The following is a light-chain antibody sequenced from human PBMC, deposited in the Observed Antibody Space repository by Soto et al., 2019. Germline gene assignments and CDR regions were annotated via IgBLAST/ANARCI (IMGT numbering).Light chain of an antibody. J-gene: IGLJ2*01. CDR1: SSDFGGDSY. CDR2: DVS. V-gene: IGLV2-14*01. Sequence: QSALTQPASVSGSTGQSITISCTGTSSDFGGDSYVSWYQQHPGKAPKLVIYDVSNRPSGVSNRYSGSKSVNTDSLTISGHPADDEDDYYCSADKNSSTLKVCGRGNKITVL. CDR3: SADKNSSTLKV.